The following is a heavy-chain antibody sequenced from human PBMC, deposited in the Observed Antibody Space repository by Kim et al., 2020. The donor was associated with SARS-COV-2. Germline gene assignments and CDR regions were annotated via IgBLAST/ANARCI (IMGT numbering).Heavy chain of an antibody. CDR3: ARHGRGIGSYYPNY. Sequence: NPSLKSRVTISVEKSKNQFSLKLSSVTAADTAVYYCARHGRGIGSYYPNYWGQGTLVTVSS. D-gene: IGHD1-26*01. V-gene: IGHV4-39*01. J-gene: IGHJ4*02.